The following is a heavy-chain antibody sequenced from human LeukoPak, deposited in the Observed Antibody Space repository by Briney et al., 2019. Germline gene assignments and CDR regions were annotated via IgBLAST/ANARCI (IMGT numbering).Heavy chain of an antibody. D-gene: IGHD5-12*01. J-gene: IGHJ4*02. CDR3: ASALSVATRGTFAY. CDR2: INPNSGGT. CDR1: GYTFTGYY. V-gene: IGHV1-2*02. Sequence: ASVKVSCKASGYTFTGYYMHWVRQAPGQGLEWMGWINPNSGGTNYAQKFQGRVTMTRDTSISTAYMELSRLRSDDTAVYYCASALSVATRGTFAYWGQGTLVTVSS.